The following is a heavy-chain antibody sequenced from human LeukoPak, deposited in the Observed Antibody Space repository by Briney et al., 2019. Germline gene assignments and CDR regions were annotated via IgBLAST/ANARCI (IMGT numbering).Heavy chain of an antibody. V-gene: IGHV1-69*01. CDR1: GGTFSSYA. J-gene: IGHJ6*03. Sequence: SVKVSCKASGGTFSSYAISWVRQAPGQGLEWMGGIIPIFGTANYAQKFQGRVTITADESTSTAYMELSSLRSEDTAVYYCAAGGYYYYYMDVWGKETTVTVSS. CDR2: IIPIFGTA. D-gene: IGHD3-10*01. CDR3: AAGGYYYYYMDV.